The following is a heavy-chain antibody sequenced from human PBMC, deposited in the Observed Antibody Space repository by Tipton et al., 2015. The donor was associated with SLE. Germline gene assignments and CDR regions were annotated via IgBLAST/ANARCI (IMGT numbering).Heavy chain of an antibody. V-gene: IGHV3-7*01. D-gene: IGHD2-8*01. CDR2: IREDGSEK. CDR3: VREYQGRFYVNGAFDV. Sequence: VQLVQSGGGLVQPGGSLRLSCAVSGFTFSNNWMAWVRQAPGKGLEWVAHIREDGSEKFHVDSVRGRFAISRANAKNSLYLHINSLRAEDTAVYYCVREYQGRFYVNGAFDVWGQGTVVTVSS. CDR1: GFTFSNNW. J-gene: IGHJ3*01.